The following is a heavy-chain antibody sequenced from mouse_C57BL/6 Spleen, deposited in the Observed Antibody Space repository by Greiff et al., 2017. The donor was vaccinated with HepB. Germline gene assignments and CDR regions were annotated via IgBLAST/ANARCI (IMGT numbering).Heavy chain of an antibody. CDR3: ARSVFYYDYDGYYFDY. CDR2: INPSSGYT. V-gene: IGHV1-7*01. Sequence: VQLQQSGADLAKPGASVKLSCKASGYTFTSYWMHWVKQRPGQGLEWIGYINPSSGYTKYNQKFKDKATLTADKSSSTAYMQLSSLTYEDSAVFYWARSVFYYDYDGYYFDYWGQGTTLTVSS. CDR1: GYTFTSYW. J-gene: IGHJ2*01. D-gene: IGHD2-4*01.